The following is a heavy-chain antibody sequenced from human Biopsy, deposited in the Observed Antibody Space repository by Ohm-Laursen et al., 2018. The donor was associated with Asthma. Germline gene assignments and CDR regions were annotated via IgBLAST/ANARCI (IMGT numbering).Heavy chain of an antibody. J-gene: IGHJ4*02. CDR2: MYYSGSA. V-gene: IGHV4-39*07. CDR3: ARERVTAMVTYFDY. CDR1: GGAIRTSGYY. Sequence: GTLSLTCSVSGGAIRTSGYYWGWIRQPPGKGLEWIGSMYYSGSAYYNPSLESRVTISVDTSKNQFSLKLSSVTAADTAVYYCARERVTAMVTYFDYWGQGTLVTVSS. D-gene: IGHD5-18*01.